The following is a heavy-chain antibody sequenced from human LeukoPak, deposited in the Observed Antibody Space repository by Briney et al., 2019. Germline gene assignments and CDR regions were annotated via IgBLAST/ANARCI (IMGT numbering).Heavy chain of an antibody. Sequence: GGSLRLSCAASGFTFSSYAMNWVRQAPGKGLEWVSAISGSGGSTYYADSVKGRFTISRDNSKNTLYLQMNSLRAEDTAVYYCAKDAYDFWSGYWDYWGQGTLVTVSS. J-gene: IGHJ4*02. CDR3: AKDAYDFWSGYWDY. CDR1: GFTFSSYA. V-gene: IGHV3-23*01. D-gene: IGHD3-3*01. CDR2: ISGSGGST.